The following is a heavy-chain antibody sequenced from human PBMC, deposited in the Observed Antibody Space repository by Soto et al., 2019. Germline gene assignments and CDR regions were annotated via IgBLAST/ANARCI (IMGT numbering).Heavy chain of an antibody. D-gene: IGHD6-19*01. J-gene: IGHJ4*02. CDR2: ISISSSYI. CDR3: ARDLPSIAVDGYFDY. Sequence: GGSLRLSCAASKSIFTGYGMHWVRQAPGKGLEWVSSISISSSYIYYADSVKGRFTISRDNAKNTLYLQMNSLRAEDTAVYYCARDLPSIAVDGYFDYWGQGTLVTVSS. V-gene: IGHV3-21*01. CDR1: KSIFTGYG.